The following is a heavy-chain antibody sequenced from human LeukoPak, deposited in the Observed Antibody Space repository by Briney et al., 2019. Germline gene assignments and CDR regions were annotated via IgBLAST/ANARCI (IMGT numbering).Heavy chain of an antibody. CDR2: ISYDSTNI. CDR3: ARDIAVAGPDY. V-gene: IGHV3-30*03. D-gene: IGHD6-19*01. Sequence: PGRSLRLSCAASGFTFRRNGMHWVRQAPGKGLEWVAVISYDSTNIYYGDSVKGRFTISRDNSKSTLYLQMNSLRAEDTAVYYCARDIAVAGPDYWGQGTLVTISS. CDR1: GFTFRRNG. J-gene: IGHJ4*02.